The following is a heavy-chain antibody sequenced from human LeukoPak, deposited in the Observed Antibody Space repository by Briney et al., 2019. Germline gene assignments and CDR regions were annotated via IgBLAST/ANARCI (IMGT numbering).Heavy chain of an antibody. Sequence: SQTLSLTCTVSSGSISSGGYYWSWIRQHPGKGLEWIGYIYYSGSTYCNPSLKSRVTISVDTSKNQFSLKLSSVTAADTAVYYCARYLKGHYDSSGYLDYWGQGTLVTVSS. J-gene: IGHJ4*02. CDR1: SGSISSGGYY. CDR3: ARYLKGHYDSSGYLDY. V-gene: IGHV4-31*03. CDR2: IYYSGST. D-gene: IGHD3-22*01.